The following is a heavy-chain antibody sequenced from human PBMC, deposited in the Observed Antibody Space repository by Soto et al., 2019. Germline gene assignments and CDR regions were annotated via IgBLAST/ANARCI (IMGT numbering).Heavy chain of an antibody. V-gene: IGHV4-4*07. CDR3: ARIPVDTYMIYWSDP. CDR1: GGSISSYY. Sequence: SETLSLTCTVSGGSISSYYWSWIRQPAGKGLEWIGRIYTSGSTNYNPSLKSRATMSVDTSKNQFSLKLNSVTAADTAVYYCARIPVDTYMIYWSDPWGQGTQVTVSS. J-gene: IGHJ5*02. CDR2: IYTSGST. D-gene: IGHD3-16*01.